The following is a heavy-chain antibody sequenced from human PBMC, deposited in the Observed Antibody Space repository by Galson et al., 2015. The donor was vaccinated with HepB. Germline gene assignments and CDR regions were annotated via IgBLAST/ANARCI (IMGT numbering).Heavy chain of an antibody. CDR3: AKEKKPVTSAIGH. CDR1: GFSFSSYA. D-gene: IGHD2-2*02. CDR2: ISSDGSNK. Sequence: SLRLSCAASGFSFSSYAMHWVRQAPGKGLEWVALISSDGSNKYYGDSVKGRFTISRDTSKNTLYLHMNSLRTEDTGVYYCAKEKKPVTSAIGHWGQGTLVTVSS. J-gene: IGHJ4*02. V-gene: IGHV3-30*18.